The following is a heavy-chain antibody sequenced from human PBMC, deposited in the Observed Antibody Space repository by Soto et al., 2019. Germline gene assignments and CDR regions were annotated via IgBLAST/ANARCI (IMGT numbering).Heavy chain of an antibody. CDR1: GFTFSSYG. Sequence: GGSLRLSCAASGFTFSSYGMHWVRQAPGKGLEWVAVIWYDGSNKYYADSVKGRFTISRDNSKNTLYLRMNSLRGDDTAVYYCVKEANPFINTLVVLIFDYWGQGTQVTVSS. V-gene: IGHV3-30*02. J-gene: IGHJ4*02. CDR2: IWYDGSNK. CDR3: VKEANPFINTLVVLIFDY. D-gene: IGHD3-22*01.